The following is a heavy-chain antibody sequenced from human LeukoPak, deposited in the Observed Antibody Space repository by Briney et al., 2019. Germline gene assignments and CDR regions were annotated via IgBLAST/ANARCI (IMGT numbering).Heavy chain of an antibody. V-gene: IGHV3-21*01. CDR2: ISSSSSYI. D-gene: IGHD6-13*01. CDR1: GFTVSFNY. J-gene: IGHJ6*02. CDR3: ASLAPIAYGMDV. Sequence: TGGSLRLSCAASGFTVSFNYMGWVRQAPGKGLEWVSSISSSSSYIYYADSVKGRFTISRDNAKNSLYLQMNSLRAEDTAVYYCASLAPIAYGMDVWGQGTTVTVSS.